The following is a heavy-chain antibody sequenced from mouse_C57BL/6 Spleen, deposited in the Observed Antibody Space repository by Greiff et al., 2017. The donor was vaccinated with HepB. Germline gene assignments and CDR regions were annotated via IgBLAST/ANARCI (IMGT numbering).Heavy chain of an antibody. CDR2: IDPSDSYT. CDR1: GYTFTSYW. J-gene: IGHJ4*01. Sequence: QVQLQQPGAELVKPGASVKLSCKASGYTFTSYWMQWVKQRPGQGLEWIGEIDPSDSYTNYNQKFKGKAKLTVDTSSSTAYMQLSSLTSEDSAVYYCARDYGDYWGQGTSVTVSS. V-gene: IGHV1-50*01. CDR3: ARDYGDY. D-gene: IGHD1-1*01.